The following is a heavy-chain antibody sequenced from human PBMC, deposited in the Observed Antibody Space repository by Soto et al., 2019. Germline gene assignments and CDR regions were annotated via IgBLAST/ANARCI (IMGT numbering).Heavy chain of an antibody. CDR2: IYYSGST. D-gene: IGHD6-6*01. CDR1: GGSISSYY. V-gene: IGHV4-59*08. Sequence: PSETLSLTCTVSGGSISSYYWSWIRQPPGKGLEWIGYIYYSGSTNYNPSLKGRVTISVDTSKNQFSLKLSSVTAADTAVYYCARQGIIAARPFGDYYYYMDVWGKGTTVTVSS. J-gene: IGHJ6*03. CDR3: ARQGIIAARPFGDYYYYMDV.